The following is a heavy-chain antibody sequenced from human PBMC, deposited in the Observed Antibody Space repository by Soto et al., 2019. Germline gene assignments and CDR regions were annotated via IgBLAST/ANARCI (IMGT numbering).Heavy chain of an antibody. D-gene: IGHD1-26*01. CDR1: GFTFSSFA. CDR2: ISYDGSNK. Sequence: QVQLVESGGAVVQPGRSLRLSCAASGFTFSSFALHWVRQAPGKGLEWVAVISYDGSNKYYADSVKGRFTISRDNSKNPMYLQMNSLRTEDTAVYYCAKAYPQVGSNYCDYWGQGTLVTVSS. V-gene: IGHV3-30-3*01. CDR3: AKAYPQVGSNYCDY. J-gene: IGHJ4*02.